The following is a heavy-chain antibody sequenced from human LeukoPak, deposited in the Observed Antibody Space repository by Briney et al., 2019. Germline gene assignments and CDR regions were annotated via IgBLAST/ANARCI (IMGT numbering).Heavy chain of an antibody. CDR3: AKAERYSGTKTPDY. Sequence: GGSLRLSCAVSGFTFTSYAMSWVRQAPGKGLEWVSAISGSGRTTYYADSVKGRFTISRDNSKNTLYLQMNSLRAEDTAVYYCAKAERYSGTKTPDYWGQGTLVTVSS. V-gene: IGHV3-23*01. CDR1: GFTFTSYA. D-gene: IGHD5-12*01. CDR2: ISGSGRTT. J-gene: IGHJ4*02.